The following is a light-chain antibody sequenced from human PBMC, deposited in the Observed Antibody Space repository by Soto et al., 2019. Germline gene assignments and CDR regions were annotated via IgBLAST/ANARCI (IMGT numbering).Light chain of an antibody. CDR3: QQRNVWPPVT. CDR1: PSVANF. J-gene: IGKJ5*01. Sequence: EIVLIQSPATLSLSPGERATLSCRASPSVANFVAWYQQKPGQAPRLLIYGAFNRATGIPARFSGSGSGTDFTLTISSLEPEDAAVYYCQQRNVWPPVTFGQGTRLAIK. V-gene: IGKV3-11*01. CDR2: GAF.